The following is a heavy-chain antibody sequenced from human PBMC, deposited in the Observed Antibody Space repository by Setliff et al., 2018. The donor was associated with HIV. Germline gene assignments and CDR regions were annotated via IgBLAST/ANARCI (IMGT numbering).Heavy chain of an antibody. D-gene: IGHD3-16*02. CDR2: MNPNSGNT. V-gene: IGHV1-8*02. CDR1: GSTFTSYG. Sequence: ASVKVSCKASGSTFTSYGVSWVRQAPGRGLEWMGWMNPNSGNTGYAQKFQGRVTMTRNTSISTAYMELSSLRSEDTAVYYCAVITFGGVIAWGHAFDIWGQGTMVTVSS. CDR3: AVITFGGVIAWGHAFDI. J-gene: IGHJ3*02.